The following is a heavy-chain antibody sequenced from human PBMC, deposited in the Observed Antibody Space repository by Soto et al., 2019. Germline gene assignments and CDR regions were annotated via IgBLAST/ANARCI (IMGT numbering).Heavy chain of an antibody. V-gene: IGHV4-31*03. CDR2: IYYSGST. J-gene: IGHJ3*02. CDR1: GGSISSGGYY. Sequence: SETLSLTCTVSGGSISSGGYYWSWIRQHPGKGLEWIGYIYYSGSTYYNPSLKSRVTISVDTSKNQFSLKLGSVTAADTAVYYCARFIRDFDWVNAADIWGQGTMVTVSS. D-gene: IGHD3-9*01. CDR3: ARFIRDFDWVNAADI.